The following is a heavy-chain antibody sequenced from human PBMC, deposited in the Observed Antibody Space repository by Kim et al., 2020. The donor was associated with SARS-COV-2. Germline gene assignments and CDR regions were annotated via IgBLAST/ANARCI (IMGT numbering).Heavy chain of an antibody. Sequence: GGSLRLSCAASGFTFSSYSMNWVRQAPGKGLEWVSSISSSSSYIYYADSVKGRFTISRDNAKNSLYLQMNSLRAEDTAVYYCARVGDDILTGYLDYWGQGTLVTVSS. CDR3: ARVGDDILTGYLDY. V-gene: IGHV3-21*01. CDR2: ISSSSSYI. J-gene: IGHJ4*02. D-gene: IGHD3-9*01. CDR1: GFTFSSYS.